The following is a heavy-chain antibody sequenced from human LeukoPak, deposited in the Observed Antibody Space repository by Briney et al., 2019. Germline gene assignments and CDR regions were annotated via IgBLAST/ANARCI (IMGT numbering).Heavy chain of an antibody. CDR2: ISAYNGNT. Sequence: GASVKVSCKASGYTFTSYGISWVRQAPGQGLEWMGWISAYNGNTNYAQKLQGRVTMTTDTSTSTAYMELRSLRSDDTAVYYCARDFDDLWGYFEQIGGFDPWGQGTLVTVSS. CDR3: ARDFDDLWGYFEQIGGFDP. J-gene: IGHJ5*02. CDR1: GYTFTSYG. V-gene: IGHV1-18*01. D-gene: IGHD3-16*01.